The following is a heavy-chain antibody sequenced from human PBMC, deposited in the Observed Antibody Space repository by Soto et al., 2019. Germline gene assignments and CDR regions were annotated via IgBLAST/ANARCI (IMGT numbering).Heavy chain of an antibody. D-gene: IGHD4-17*01. J-gene: IGHJ1*01. CDR2: ISAYNGNT. CDR1: GYTFTSYG. CDR3: AREGLPSLYGDYNAEYFQH. Sequence: GASVKVSCKASGYTFTSYGISWVRQAPGQGLEWMGWISAYNGNTNYAQKLQGRVTMTTDTSTSTAYMELRSLRSDDTAVYYCAREGLPSLYGDYNAEYFQHWGQGTLVTVSS. V-gene: IGHV1-18*01.